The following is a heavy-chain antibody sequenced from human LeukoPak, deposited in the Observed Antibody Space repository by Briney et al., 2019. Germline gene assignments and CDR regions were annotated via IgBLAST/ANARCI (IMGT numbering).Heavy chain of an antibody. CDR2: IYYSGST. CDR1: GGSISSSSYY. J-gene: IGHJ4*02. Sequence: SETLSLTCTVSGGSISSSSYYWGWIRQPPGKGLEWIGSIYYSGSTYYNPSLKSRVTISVDTSKNQFSLKLSSVTAADTAVYHCPRLEYMVRGGIYWGQGTLVTVSS. CDR3: PRLEYMVRGGIY. D-gene: IGHD3-10*01. V-gene: IGHV4-39*01.